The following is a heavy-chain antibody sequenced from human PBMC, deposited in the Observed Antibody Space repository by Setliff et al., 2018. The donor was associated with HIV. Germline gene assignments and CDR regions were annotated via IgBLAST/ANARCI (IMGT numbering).Heavy chain of an antibody. CDR3: ARGRRSDYYDSSGYLYYYFDL. Sequence: VKVSCKTSGGTFSSYGVSWVRQAPGQGLQWMGGIIPIFGTADYAQRFQGRVTITTDEPATTVYMELSGLRSDDTAVYYCARGRRSDYYDSSGYLYYYFDLWGRGTLVTVSS. J-gene: IGHJ2*01. D-gene: IGHD3-22*01. CDR2: IIPIFGTA. V-gene: IGHV1-69*05. CDR1: GGTFSSYG.